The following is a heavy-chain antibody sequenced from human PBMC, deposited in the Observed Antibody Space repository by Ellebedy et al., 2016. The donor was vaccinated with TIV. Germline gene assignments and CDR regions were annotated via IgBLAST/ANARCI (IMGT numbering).Heavy chain of an antibody. Sequence: GGSLRLSCAASGFTFSSYGMLWVRQAPGKGLEWVAIISYDGSNKYYADSVKGRFTISRDNSKNTLYLQMNSLRAEDTAVYYCASHYGSGSYYSEFRGMDVWGQGTTVTVSS. J-gene: IGHJ6*02. V-gene: IGHV3-30*19. CDR3: ASHYGSGSYYSEFRGMDV. D-gene: IGHD3-10*01. CDR1: GFTFSSYG. CDR2: ISYDGSNK.